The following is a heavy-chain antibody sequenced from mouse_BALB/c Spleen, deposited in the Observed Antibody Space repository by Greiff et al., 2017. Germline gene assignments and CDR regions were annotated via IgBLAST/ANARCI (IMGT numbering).Heavy chain of an antibody. V-gene: IGHV5-9-3*01. CDR3: ARQLGQYYFDY. D-gene: IGHD3-1*01. Sequence: DVMLVESGGGLVKPGGSLKLSCAASGFTFSSYAMSWVRQTPEKRLEWVATISSGGSYTYYPDSVKGRFTISRDNAKNTLYLQMSSLRSEDTAMYYCARQLGQYYFDYWGQGTTLTVSS. J-gene: IGHJ2*01. CDR2: ISSGGSYT. CDR1: GFTFSSYA.